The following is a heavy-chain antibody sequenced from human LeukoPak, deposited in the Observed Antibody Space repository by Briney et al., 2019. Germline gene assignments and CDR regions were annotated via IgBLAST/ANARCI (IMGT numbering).Heavy chain of an antibody. J-gene: IGHJ4*02. V-gene: IGHV3-11*04. Sequence: GGSLRLSCAASAFSFSDYYMSWIRQAPGKGLEWVSYIGSTGTARYYADSVKGRFTISRDNAKNSLYLQMNNLRAEDTAVYYCARDRRYTGYDPGYFDYWGQGTLVSVSS. CDR2: IGSTGTAR. CDR3: ARDRRYTGYDPGYFDY. CDR1: AFSFSDYY. D-gene: IGHD5-12*01.